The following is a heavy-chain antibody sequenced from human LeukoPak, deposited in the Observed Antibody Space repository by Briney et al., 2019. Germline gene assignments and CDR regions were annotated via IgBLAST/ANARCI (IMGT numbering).Heavy chain of an antibody. D-gene: IGHD4-17*01. CDR3: ARDGYGDSDY. Sequence: GGSLRLSCAASGFTFSNAWMNWVRQAPGKGLEWVSSISSSSSYIYYADSVKGRFTISRDNAKNSLYLQMNSLRAEDTAVYYCARDGYGDSDYWGQGTLVTVSS. CDR2: ISSSSSYI. V-gene: IGHV3-21*01. J-gene: IGHJ4*02. CDR1: GFTFSNAW.